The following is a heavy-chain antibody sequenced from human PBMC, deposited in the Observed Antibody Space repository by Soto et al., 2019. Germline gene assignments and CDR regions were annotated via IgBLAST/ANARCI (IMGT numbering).Heavy chain of an antibody. Sequence: ASVKVSCKASGYTFTSYAMHWVRQAPGQRLEWMGWINAGNGNTKYSQKFQGRVTITRDTSASTAYMELSSLRSEDTAVYYCAREVSYDFWSGYLNWGQGTLVTVSS. V-gene: IGHV1-3*01. CDR3: AREVSYDFWSGYLN. J-gene: IGHJ4*02. CDR1: GYTFTSYA. CDR2: INAGNGNT. D-gene: IGHD3-3*01.